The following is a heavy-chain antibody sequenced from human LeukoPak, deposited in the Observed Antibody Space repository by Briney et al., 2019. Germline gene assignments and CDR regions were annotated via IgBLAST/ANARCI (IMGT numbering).Heavy chain of an antibody. Sequence: GGSLRLSCAASGFTFSDYYMSWIRQAPGKGLEWVSYISSSGSTIYYADSVKGRFTISRDKARNSLYLQMNSLRVEDTAVYYCARDHRYAFDNWGHGTLVTVSS. J-gene: IGHJ4*01. D-gene: IGHD5-12*01. V-gene: IGHV3-11*04. CDR2: ISSSGSTI. CDR3: ARDHRYAFDN. CDR1: GFTFSDYY.